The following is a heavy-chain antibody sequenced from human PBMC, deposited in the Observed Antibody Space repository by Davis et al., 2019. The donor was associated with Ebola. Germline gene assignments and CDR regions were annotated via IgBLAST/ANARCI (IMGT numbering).Heavy chain of an antibody. CDR3: ATIPMIVVVRDY. CDR2: IYYSGST. J-gene: IGHJ4*02. V-gene: IGHV4-61*05. CDR1: GGSISSSSYY. Sequence: SETLSLTCTVSGGSISSSSYYWSWIRQPPGKGLEWIGYIYYSGSTNYNPSLKSRVTISVDTSKNQFSLKLSSVTAADTAVYYCATIPMIVVVRDYWGQGTLVTVSS. D-gene: IGHD3-22*01.